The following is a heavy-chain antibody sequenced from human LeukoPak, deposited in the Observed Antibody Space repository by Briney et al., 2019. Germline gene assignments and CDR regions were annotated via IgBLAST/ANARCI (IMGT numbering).Heavy chain of an antibody. CDR3: ATFHDRVYFDY. CDR2: IYPGDSDT. D-gene: IGHD3-9*01. CDR1: GYSFTSYW. Sequence: GESLKISFKGSGYSFTSYWIGWVRQMPGKGLGWMGIIYPGDSDTRYSPSFQGQVTISADKSISTAYLQWSSLKASDPAMYYCATFHDRVYFDYWGQGTLVTVSS. J-gene: IGHJ4*02. V-gene: IGHV5-51*01.